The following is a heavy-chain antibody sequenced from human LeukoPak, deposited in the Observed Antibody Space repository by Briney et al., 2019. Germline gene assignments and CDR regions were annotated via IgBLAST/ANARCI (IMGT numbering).Heavy chain of an antibody. J-gene: IGHJ4*02. CDR1: GFTFSSYA. CDR2: ISSNGATT. CDR3: VRRGCNYGYDY. V-gene: IGHV3-64D*06. Sequence: GGSLRLSCAASGFTFSSYAMHWVRQAPGKGLEYVSSISSNGATTYYAGSVKGRFTISRDNSKNTLYLQMSSLRAEDTAVYYCVRRGCNYGYDYWGQGTLVTVSS. D-gene: IGHD5-18*01.